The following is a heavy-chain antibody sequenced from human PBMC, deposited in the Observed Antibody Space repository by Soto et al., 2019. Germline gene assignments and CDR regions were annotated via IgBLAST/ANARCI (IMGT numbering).Heavy chain of an antibody. CDR1: GFTFSSYS. D-gene: IGHD2-15*01. V-gene: IGHV3-48*02. J-gene: IGHJ6*02. CDR2: ISSSSCTI. CDR3: ARDVGVGYCSGGSCYSGYYYGMDV. Sequence: PGGSLRLSCAASGFTFSSYSMNWVRQAPGKGLEWVSYISSSSCTIYYADSVKGRFTISRDNAKISLYLQMNSLRDEDTAVYYCARDVGVGYCSGGSCYSGYYYGMDVWGQGTTVTVSS.